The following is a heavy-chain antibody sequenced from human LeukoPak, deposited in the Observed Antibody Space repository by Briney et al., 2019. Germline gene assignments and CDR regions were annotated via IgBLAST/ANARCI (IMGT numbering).Heavy chain of an antibody. J-gene: IGHJ4*02. Sequence: APVEVSGKAFGYIFTDLSMHWGGQAPGLGLGWMRWVQPHSGDTNYAQGFQGRVTMTRDTSVSTVYMELSSLRSDDTAVYYCARGTGRSGWFSFDHWGQGTLVTVSS. CDR2: VQPHSGDT. CDR1: GYIFTDLS. CDR3: ARGTGRSGWFSFDH. D-gene: IGHD6-19*01. V-gene: IGHV1-2*02.